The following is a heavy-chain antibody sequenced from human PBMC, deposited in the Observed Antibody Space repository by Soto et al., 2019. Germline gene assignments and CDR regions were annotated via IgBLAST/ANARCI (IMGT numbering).Heavy chain of an antibody. J-gene: IGHJ4*02. Sequence: QLHLQQSGPGLVKPSETLSLTCTVSGGSITSSSYYWGWVRQPPGTGFEWFGNMRYSGETHSDPSLQTGVTISVDTPKSQCSLGLTSVTAADTAIYFCVCSLVPATCIVYCGQGILLTLSS. CDR2: MRYSGET. CDR3: VCSLVPATCIVY. D-gene: IGHD2-2*01. V-gene: IGHV4-39*01. CDR1: GGSITSSSYY.